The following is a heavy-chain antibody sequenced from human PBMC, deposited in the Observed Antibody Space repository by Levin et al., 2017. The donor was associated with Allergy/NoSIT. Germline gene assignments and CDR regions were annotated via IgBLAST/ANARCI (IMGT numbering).Heavy chain of an antibody. CDR1: GFTFSSYA. CDR3: TKDVLFARGATYRYAGFDS. D-gene: IGHD3-3*01. J-gene: IGHJ4*02. Sequence: GGSLRLSCAASGFTFSSYAMSWVRQAPGKGLEWVSGIVDSGTNTYYADSVKGRFTISRDNSKNTLNLQMNSLRAEDTAMYYCTKDVLFARGATYRYAGFDSWGQGTLVTVSS. CDR2: IVDSGTNT. V-gene: IGHV3-23*01.